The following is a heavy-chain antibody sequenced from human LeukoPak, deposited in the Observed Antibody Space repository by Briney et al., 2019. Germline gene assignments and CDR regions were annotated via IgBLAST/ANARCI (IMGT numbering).Heavy chain of an antibody. CDR3: ARDSYYDSSGYSTTSVY. CDR1: GGTFSSYA. Sequence: SVKVSCKASGGTFSSYAIRWVRQAPGQGLEWMGGIIPIFGTANYAQKFQGRVTITTGESTSTAYMELSSLRSEDTAVYYCARDSYYDSSGYSTTSVYWGQGTLVTVSS. CDR2: IIPIFGTA. D-gene: IGHD3-22*01. V-gene: IGHV1-69*05. J-gene: IGHJ4*02.